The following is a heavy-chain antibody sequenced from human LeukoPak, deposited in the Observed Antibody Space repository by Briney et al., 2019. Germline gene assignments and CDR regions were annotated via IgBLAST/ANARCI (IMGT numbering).Heavy chain of an antibody. CDR2: INHSGST. Sequence: SETLSLTCTVSGGSINDFYWSWIRQPPGKGLEWIGEINHSGSTNYNPSLKSRVTISVDTSKNQFSLKLSSVAAADTAVYYCAREGDSSWLYFDYWGQGTLVTVSS. J-gene: IGHJ4*02. CDR3: AREGDSSWLYFDY. V-gene: IGHV4-34*01. D-gene: IGHD6-13*01. CDR1: GGSINDFY.